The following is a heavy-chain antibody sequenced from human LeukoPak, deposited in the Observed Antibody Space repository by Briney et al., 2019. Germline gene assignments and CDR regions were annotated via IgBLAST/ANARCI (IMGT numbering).Heavy chain of an antibody. D-gene: IGHD6-13*01. J-gene: IGHJ4*02. CDR1: GFTFSNYA. CDR2: ISTDGSST. V-gene: IGHV3-74*01. Sequence: GGSLRLSCGASGFTFSNYAMSWVRQAPGKGLEWVSRISTDGSSTTYADSVKGRFTISRDNARDTLYLQMNSLRAEDTAVYYCAGHHQAYSRTYWGQGTLVTVSS. CDR3: AGHHQAYSRTY.